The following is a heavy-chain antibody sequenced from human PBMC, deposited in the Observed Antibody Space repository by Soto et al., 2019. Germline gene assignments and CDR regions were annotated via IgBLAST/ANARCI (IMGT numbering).Heavy chain of an antibody. D-gene: IGHD3-10*01. CDR3: ARVLSSLVRGPSGS. Sequence: ASVKVSCKASGYTFTRYYINWVRQATGQGREWMGWMNPNSGNTGYAQKFQGRVTMTRNTSISTAYMELSSLRSEDTAVYYCARVLSSLVRGPSGSWGQGTLVNVSS. CDR1: GYTFTRYY. V-gene: IGHV1-8*01. J-gene: IGHJ5*02. CDR2: MNPNSGNT.